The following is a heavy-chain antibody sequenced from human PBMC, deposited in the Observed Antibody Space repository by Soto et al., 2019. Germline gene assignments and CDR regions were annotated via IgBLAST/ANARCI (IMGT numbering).Heavy chain of an antibody. CDR3: ASILRGYSYGDDLAI. CDR2: IDPNSGGT. J-gene: IGHJ3*02. Sequence: ASVKASCKASGYTFTDYYIYWVRQAPGQGLAWLGWIDPNSGGTNYAQKFRGRVTLTRDTSIATAYMELNRLTSDDTAVYYSASILRGYSYGDDLAICSQGTLVPVSS. D-gene: IGHD5-18*01. CDR1: GYTFTDYY. V-gene: IGHV1-2*02.